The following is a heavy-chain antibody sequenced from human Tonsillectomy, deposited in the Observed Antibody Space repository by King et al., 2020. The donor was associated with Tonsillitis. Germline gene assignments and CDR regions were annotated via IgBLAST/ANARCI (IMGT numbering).Heavy chain of an antibody. V-gene: IGHV4-31*03. CDR1: GGSISGGTYY. CDR3: GGYEGGVFDP. J-gene: IGHJ5*02. CDR2: IYYSGNT. Sequence: VQLQESGPGLVKPSQTLSLTCTVSGGSISGGTYYWSWIRQHPGKGLDWIGYIYYSGNTYYNPSLKSRLTISVDTSKNQFSLKLRSVTAADTAVYYCGGYEGGVFDPWGQGTLVTVSS. D-gene: IGHD2-15*01.